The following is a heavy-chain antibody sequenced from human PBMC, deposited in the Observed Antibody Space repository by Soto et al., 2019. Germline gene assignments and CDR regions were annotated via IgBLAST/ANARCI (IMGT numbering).Heavy chain of an antibody. Sequence: AXGSLRLTFAAARFTFSDYCMHWFRQAPGKGLHGLATISHHGIRTHYADSVVGRFTISRDNFKKVVYLHLSGLRVEDTAIYYCAKDWVGGSNNYQLDDWGQGTAVTVSS. CDR2: ISHHGIRT. V-gene: IGHV3-30*18. J-gene: IGHJ4*02. D-gene: IGHD1-26*01. CDR1: RFTFSDYC. CDR3: AKDWVGGSNNYQLDD.